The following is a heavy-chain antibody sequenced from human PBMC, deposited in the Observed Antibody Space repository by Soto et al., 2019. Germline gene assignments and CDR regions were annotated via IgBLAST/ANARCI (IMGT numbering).Heavy chain of an antibody. D-gene: IGHD2-21*02. V-gene: IGHV6-1*01. CDR1: GDSVSNNGAA. J-gene: IGHJ4*02. CDR2: TYYRSKWYD. Sequence: LPLTCAVSGDSVSNNGAAWNWIRQSPSRGLEWLGRTYYRSKWYDAYADSLKDRITISPDTSKNQFSLHLTSVTPEDTAVYYCARLLAATGYGDSRGQGPVGTVS. CDR3: ARLLAATGYGDS.